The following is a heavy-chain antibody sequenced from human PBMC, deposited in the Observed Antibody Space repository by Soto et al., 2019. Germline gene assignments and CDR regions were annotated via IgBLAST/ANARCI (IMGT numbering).Heavy chain of an antibody. Sequence: EVQLMESGGGLVKPGGSLRLSCAASGFSFSNSWMNWVRQAPGKGLEWVGRVKSNSVGGTSDYAAPVKDRFTISRDDSKNTLYLQMNSLKIEDTAVYYCATPGYSSGYYLDFWGQGTLVTVSS. V-gene: IGHV3-15*07. D-gene: IGHD3-22*01. CDR2: VKSNSVGGTS. CDR3: ATPGYSSGYYLDF. J-gene: IGHJ4*02. CDR1: GFSFSNSW.